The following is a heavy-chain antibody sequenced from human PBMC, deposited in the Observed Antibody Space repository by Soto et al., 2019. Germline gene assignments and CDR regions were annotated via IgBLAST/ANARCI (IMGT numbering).Heavy chain of an antibody. CDR1: GYTFTSYY. V-gene: IGHV1-46*01. CDR2: INPSGGST. D-gene: IGHD3-3*01. Sequence: GASVKVSCKASGYTFTSYYMHWVRQAPGQGLEWTGIINPSGGSTSYAQKFQGRVTMTRDTSTSTVYMELSSLRSEDTAAYYCARDFLPKFDFWSGRHYYYYGMDVWGQGTTVTVSS. J-gene: IGHJ6*02. CDR3: ARDFLPKFDFWSGRHYYYYGMDV.